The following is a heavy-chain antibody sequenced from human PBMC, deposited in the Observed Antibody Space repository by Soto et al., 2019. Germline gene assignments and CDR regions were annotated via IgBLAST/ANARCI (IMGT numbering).Heavy chain of an antibody. CDR1: GGSISSYYW. CDR2: IYWDDDK. Sequence: TLSLTCTVSGGSISSYYWSWIRQPPGKALEWLAFIYWDDDKRYSPSLRSRLTIAKDTSKNQVVLTMTEVDPVDTATYFCANRRSGISQWNYGDFDYWGQGTQVTVSS. D-gene: IGHD1-7*01. CDR3: ANRRSGISQWNYGDFDY. V-gene: IGHV2-5*08. J-gene: IGHJ4*02.